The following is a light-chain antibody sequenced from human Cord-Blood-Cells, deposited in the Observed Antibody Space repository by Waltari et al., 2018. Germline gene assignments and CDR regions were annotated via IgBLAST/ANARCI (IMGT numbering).Light chain of an antibody. J-gene: IGKJ2*01. V-gene: IGKV1-39*01. Sequence: DIQITQSPSSLSASVGDIVTITCRASQSISSYLNWYQQKPGKSPKLLIYAASSLQSGVPSRFSGSGSGTDFTRTISSLQPEDFATYYCQQSYSTPPYTFGQGTKLEIK. CDR1: QSISSY. CDR2: AAS. CDR3: QQSYSTPPYT.